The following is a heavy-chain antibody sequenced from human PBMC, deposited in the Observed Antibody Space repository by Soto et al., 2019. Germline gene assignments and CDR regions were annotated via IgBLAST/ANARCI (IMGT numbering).Heavy chain of an antibody. V-gene: IGHV4-34*01. Sequence: TETLSLTCAVYGGSFSGYYWSWIRQPPGKGLEWIGEINHSGSTNYNPSLKSRVTISVDTSKNQFSLKLSSVTAADTAVYYCARNYYYGMDVWGQGTTVTVSS. CDR1: GGSFSGYY. CDR3: ARNYYYGMDV. J-gene: IGHJ6*02. CDR2: INHSGST.